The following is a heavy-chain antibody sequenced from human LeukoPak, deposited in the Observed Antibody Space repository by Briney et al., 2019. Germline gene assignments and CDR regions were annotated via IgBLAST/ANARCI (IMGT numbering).Heavy chain of an antibody. CDR2: FDPEDGET. J-gene: IGHJ1*01. V-gene: IGHV1-24*01. CDR3: ATDSDQAAAGTSPYFQH. CDR1: GYTLTELS. D-gene: IGHD6-13*01. Sequence: ASVKVSCKVSGYTLTELSMHWVRQAPGKGLEWMGGFDPEDGETIYAQKFQGRVTMTEDTSTDTAYMELSSLRSEDTAVYYCATDSDQAAAGTSPYFQHWGQGTLVTVSS.